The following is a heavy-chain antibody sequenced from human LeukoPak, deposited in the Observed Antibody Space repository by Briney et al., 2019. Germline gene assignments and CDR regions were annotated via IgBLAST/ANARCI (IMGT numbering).Heavy chain of an antibody. Sequence: PGGSLRLSCAASGFTFSSYAMSWVRQAPGKGLEWVSAISGSGGSTYYADTVKGRFTISRDNSKNTLYLQMNSLRAEDMAVYYCAKVRSGTGTTRDYMDVWGKGTTVTVSS. CDR1: GFTFSSYA. D-gene: IGHD1-7*01. CDR3: AKVRSGTGTTRDYMDV. V-gene: IGHV3-23*01. J-gene: IGHJ6*03. CDR2: ISGSGGST.